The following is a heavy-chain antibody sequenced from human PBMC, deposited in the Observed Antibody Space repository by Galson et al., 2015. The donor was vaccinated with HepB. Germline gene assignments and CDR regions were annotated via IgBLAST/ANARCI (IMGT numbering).Heavy chain of an antibody. CDR1: GSTFTSYA. J-gene: IGHJ4*02. CDR2: IIPIFGTA. V-gene: IGHV1-69*06. D-gene: IGHD6-13*01. Sequence: SVKVSCKASGSTFTSYAMNWVRQAPGQGLEWMGLIIPIFGTANYAQKFQGRVTITADKSTTTAYMELSSLRSEDTAVYYCARVGAGTGVAGDYWGQGTLVTVSS. CDR3: ARVGAGTGVAGDY.